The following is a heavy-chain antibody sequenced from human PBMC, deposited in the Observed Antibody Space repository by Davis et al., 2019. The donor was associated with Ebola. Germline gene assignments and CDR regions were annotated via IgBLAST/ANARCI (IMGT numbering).Heavy chain of an antibody. D-gene: IGHD2-2*01. CDR2: ISSSSSYI. CDR3: ARVPRGYCSSTSCYPYYFDY. Sequence: GESLKISCAASGFTFSSYGMNWVRQAPGKGLEWVPSISSSSSYIYYADSVKGRFTISRDNAKNSLYLQMNSLRAEDTAVYYCARVPRGYCSSTSCYPYYFDYWGQGTLVTVSS. CDR1: GFTFSSYG. J-gene: IGHJ4*02. V-gene: IGHV3-21*01.